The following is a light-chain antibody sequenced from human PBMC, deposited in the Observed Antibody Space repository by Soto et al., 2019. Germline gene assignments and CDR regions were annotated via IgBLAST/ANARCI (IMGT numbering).Light chain of an antibody. Sequence: QSALTQSASVSGSPGQSITISCTGSSSDIGGCDYVSWYQQHPGKAPKLIIYQVGRRPSGVSYRFSGSKSGNTASLTISGLQAEDEADYFCSSYTSSSTLVFGGGTKLTVL. CDR3: SSYTSSSTLV. CDR2: QVG. J-gene: IGLJ2*01. CDR1: SSDIGGCDY. V-gene: IGLV2-14*01.